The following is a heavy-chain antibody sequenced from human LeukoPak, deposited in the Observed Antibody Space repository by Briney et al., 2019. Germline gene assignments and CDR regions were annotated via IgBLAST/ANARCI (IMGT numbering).Heavy chain of an antibody. CDR2: VDRSGTT. V-gene: IGHV4-4*02. J-gene: IGHJ5*02. D-gene: IGHD2-2*01. Sequence: PAETLSLTCTVSGYSIDSLDLWSWVRQPPGKGLEGIREVDRSGTTHSNPSVKSRVTISIDKSKNQFFLNLSSVTAADTAVYYCATAVENQLLWPDWFDPWGQGTLVTVSS. CDR3: ATAVENQLLWPDWFDP. CDR1: GYSIDSLDL.